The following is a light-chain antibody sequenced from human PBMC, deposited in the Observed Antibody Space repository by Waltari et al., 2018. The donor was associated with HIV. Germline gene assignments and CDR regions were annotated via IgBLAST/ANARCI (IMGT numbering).Light chain of an antibody. V-gene: IGKV3-15*01. CDR2: GAP. Sequence: EIVMTQSPGTLSVSPGERATPSCRPGQRVNSNLAWYQQLPAQAPRLLIYGAPTRPTGVPARFRGSGSGTEFTLTISSLQSEDFAVYYCQQYNSWPKTFGQGTKVGMK. J-gene: IGKJ1*01. CDR3: QQYNSWPKT. CDR1: QRVNSN.